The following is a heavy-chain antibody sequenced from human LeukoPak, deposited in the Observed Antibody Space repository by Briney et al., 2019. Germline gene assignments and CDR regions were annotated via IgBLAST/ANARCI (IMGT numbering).Heavy chain of an antibody. CDR3: ARGGINNWFDP. J-gene: IGHJ5*02. V-gene: IGHV4-59*01. D-gene: IGHD3-16*01. CDR2: IYYSGST. CDR1: GGSINNYY. Sequence: SETLSLTCTVSGGSINNYYWSWIRQSPGKGLEWIGDIYYSGSTKYNPSLKGRVTISLDTSKNQFSLKLSSVTAADTAVYYCARGGINNWFDPWGQGTLVTVSS.